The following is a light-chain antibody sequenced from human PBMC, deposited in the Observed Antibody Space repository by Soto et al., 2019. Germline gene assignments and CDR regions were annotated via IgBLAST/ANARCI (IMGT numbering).Light chain of an antibody. V-gene: IGKV3-20*01. CDR2: SAS. CDR3: HQYGDTPRT. J-gene: IGKJ2*01. Sequence: EIVLTQSPGTLSLSPGERATLSCRASQSVNRNFLAWYQQNPGQAPRLLIHSASTRATGIPDRFSASGSGTDFTLTITTLEPEDFAVYYCHQYGDTPRTFGQGSKLEVK. CDR1: QSVNRNF.